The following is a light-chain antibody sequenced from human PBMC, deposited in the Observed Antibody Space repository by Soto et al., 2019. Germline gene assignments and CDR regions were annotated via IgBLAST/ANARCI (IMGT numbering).Light chain of an antibody. J-gene: IGKJ1*01. V-gene: IGKV3-20*01. CDR1: QSVDSY. Sequence: EIVLTQSPATLSLSPGEIATLSFRASQSVDSYLAWYQQKPGQAPGLLIYGASSRATGIPDRFSGSGSGTDFTLTISRLEPEDFAVYYCQQYGRSPWTFGQGTKVDIK. CDR3: QQYGRSPWT. CDR2: GAS.